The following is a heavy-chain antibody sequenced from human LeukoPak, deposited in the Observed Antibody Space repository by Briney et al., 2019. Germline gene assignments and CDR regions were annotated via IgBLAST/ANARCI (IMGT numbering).Heavy chain of an antibody. CDR1: GFTFSSYA. CDR3: ARVGLGDGILVGPGDYYFDY. Sequence: GRSLRLSCAASGFTFSSYAMHWVRQAPGKGLEWVAVISYDGSNKYYADSVKGRFTISRDNSKNTLYLQMNSLRAEDTAVYYCARVGLGDGILVGPGDYYFDYWGQGTLVTVSS. J-gene: IGHJ4*02. V-gene: IGHV3-30-3*01. D-gene: IGHD1-26*01. CDR2: ISYDGSNK.